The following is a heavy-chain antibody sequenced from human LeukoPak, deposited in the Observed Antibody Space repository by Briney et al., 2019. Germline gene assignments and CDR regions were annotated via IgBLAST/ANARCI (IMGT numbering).Heavy chain of an antibody. CDR3: AKDLVGACGGDCYSEDY. CDR1: GFTFSSYG. Sequence: GGSLRLSCAASGFTFSSYGMRWVRRAPGKGLEWVAVISYDGSNKYYADSVKGRFTISRDNSKNTLYLQMNSLRAEDTAVYYCAKDLVGACGGDCYSEDYWGQGTLVTVSS. J-gene: IGHJ4*02. D-gene: IGHD2-21*02. V-gene: IGHV3-30*18. CDR2: ISYDGSNK.